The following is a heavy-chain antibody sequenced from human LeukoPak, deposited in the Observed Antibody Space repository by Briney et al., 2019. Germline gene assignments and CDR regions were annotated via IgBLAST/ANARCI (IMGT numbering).Heavy chain of an antibody. J-gene: IGHJ5*02. Sequence: GGSLRLSCAASGFTFSSYDMSWVRQAPGKGLEWVSGISGSGSSTYYADSVKGRFTISRDNSKSTLYLQMNSLRAEDTAVYYCAKGRAAPGRYCSSTICFPFDPWGQGTLVTVSS. V-gene: IGHV3-23*01. CDR3: AKGRAAPGRYCSSTICFPFDP. D-gene: IGHD2-2*01. CDR1: GFTFSSYD. CDR2: ISGSGSST.